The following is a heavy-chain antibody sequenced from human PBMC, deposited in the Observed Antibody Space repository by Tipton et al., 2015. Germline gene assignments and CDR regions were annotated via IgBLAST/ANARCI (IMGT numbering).Heavy chain of an antibody. CDR3: ARVGRYFDSPGYSHWFDP. J-gene: IGHJ5*02. CDR1: GGSISTTNYY. CDR2: VYYNGAT. Sequence: TLSLTCTVSGGSISTTNYYWGWIRQPPGKGLEWIGTVYYNGATQYNPSLNSRVSISVDTSKNQISLTVTSVTAADTALYYCARVGRYFDSPGYSHWFDPWGQGTLVSVSS. V-gene: IGHV4-39*01. D-gene: IGHD3-22*01.